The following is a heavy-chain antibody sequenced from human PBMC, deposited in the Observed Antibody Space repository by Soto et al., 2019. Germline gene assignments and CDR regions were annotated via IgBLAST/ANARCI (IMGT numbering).Heavy chain of an antibody. CDR3: ARSTGDLCYYYGMDV. J-gene: IGHJ6*02. Sequence: SVKVSCKASGGTFSSYAISWVRQAPGQGLEWMGGIIPIFGTANYAQKFQGRVTITADKSTSTAYMELSSLRAEDTAEYYCARSTGDLCYYYGMDVWGQGTTVTVSS. V-gene: IGHV1-69*06. CDR2: IIPIFGTA. CDR1: GGTFSSYA. D-gene: IGHD7-27*01.